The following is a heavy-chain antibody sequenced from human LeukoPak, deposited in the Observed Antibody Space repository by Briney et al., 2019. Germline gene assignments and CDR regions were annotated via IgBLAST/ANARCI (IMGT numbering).Heavy chain of an antibody. CDR1: GGSFSGYY. CDR3: ARSGFWSGYYSPNNWFDP. D-gene: IGHD3-3*01. Sequence: SETLSLTCAVYGGSFSGYYWSWIRQPPEKGLEWIGEINHSGSTNYNPSLKSRVTISVDTSKNQFSLKLSSVTAADTAVYYCARSGFWSGYYSPNNWFDPWGQGTLVTVSS. J-gene: IGHJ5*02. V-gene: IGHV4-34*01. CDR2: INHSGST.